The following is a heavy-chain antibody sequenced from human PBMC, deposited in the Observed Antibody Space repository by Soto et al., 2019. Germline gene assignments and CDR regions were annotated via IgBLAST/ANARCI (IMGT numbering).Heavy chain of an antibody. CDR3: ARVLERTPRYSSGWYGAYYGMDV. CDR1: GFTFSSYA. Sequence: GSLRLSCAASGFTFSSYAMHWVRQAPGKGLEWVAVISYDGSNKYYADSVKGRFTISRDNSKNTLYLQMNSLRAEDTAVYYCARVLERTPRYSSGWYGAYYGMDVWGQGTTVTVSS. J-gene: IGHJ6*02. V-gene: IGHV3-30-3*01. CDR2: ISYDGSNK. D-gene: IGHD6-19*01.